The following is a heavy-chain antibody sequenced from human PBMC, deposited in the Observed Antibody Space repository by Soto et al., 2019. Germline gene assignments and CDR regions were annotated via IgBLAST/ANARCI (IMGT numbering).Heavy chain of an antibody. CDR3: AKDRGYYYDSSGSDS. Sequence: QVQLVESGGGVVQPGRSLRLSCAASGFTFSSYGMHWVRQAPGKGLEWVAVISYDGSNKYYADSVKGRFTISRDNSKNTLYLQMNSLRAEDTAVYYCAKDRGYYYDSSGSDSWGQGTLVTVSS. D-gene: IGHD3-22*01. V-gene: IGHV3-30*18. J-gene: IGHJ4*02. CDR2: ISYDGSNK. CDR1: GFTFSSYG.